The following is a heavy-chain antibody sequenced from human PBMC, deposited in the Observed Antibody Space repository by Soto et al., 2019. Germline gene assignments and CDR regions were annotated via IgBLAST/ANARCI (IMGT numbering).Heavy chain of an antibody. J-gene: IGHJ6*02. CDR1: GLNFSDYA. CDR3: ARGDRGGLGSPASYYYSGLDV. D-gene: IGHD2-15*01. V-gene: IGHV3-23*01. CDR2: VSNRGDIT. Sequence: EVQLLESGGDLVQPGGSLRLSCAASGLNFSDYAMTWVRQAPGKGLEWVSSVSNRGDITYYADSVKGRFTISRDNSKNPLFMHINSLRAEDPALYYRARGDRGGLGSPASYYYSGLDVWGQGTTVTVSS.